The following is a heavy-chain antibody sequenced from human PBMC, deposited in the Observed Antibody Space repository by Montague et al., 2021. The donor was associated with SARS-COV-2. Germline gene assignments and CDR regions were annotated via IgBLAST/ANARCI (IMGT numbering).Heavy chain of an antibody. CDR3: ARTYSGSYYPNFDY. J-gene: IGHJ4*02. V-gene: IGHV4-59*08. Sequence: SETLSLTCTVSGGSISSYYWSWIRQPPGKGLEWIGYIYYSGSTNYNPSLKSQVTISVDTSKNQFSLKLSSVTAADTAVYYCARTYSGSYYPNFDYWGQGTLVTVSS. CDR1: GGSISSYY. D-gene: IGHD1-26*01. CDR2: IYYSGST.